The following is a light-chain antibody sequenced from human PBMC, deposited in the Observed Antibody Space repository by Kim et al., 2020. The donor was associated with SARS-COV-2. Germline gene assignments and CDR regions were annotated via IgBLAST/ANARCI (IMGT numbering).Light chain of an antibody. CDR1: SSDIGAYNF. CDR2: DVN. CDR3: ASFTRSDTRV. V-gene: IGLV2-14*03. Sequence: GQSITISCAGTSSDIGAYNFVSWDQQHPGKAPKLMIYDVNIRPSGVSDRFSGSKSGNTASLTISGLQAEDEADYYCASFTRSDTRVFGGGTKVTVL. J-gene: IGLJ3*02.